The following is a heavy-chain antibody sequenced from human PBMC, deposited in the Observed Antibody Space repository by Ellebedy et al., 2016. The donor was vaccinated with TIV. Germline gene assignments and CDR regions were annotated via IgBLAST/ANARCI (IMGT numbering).Heavy chain of an antibody. Sequence: GESLKISCAASGFTFSNAWMSWVRQAPGKGLEWVGRIKSKTDGGTTDYAAPVKGRFTISRDDSKNTLYLQMNSLKTEDTAVYYCTTEERATDRAWGQGTLVTVSS. J-gene: IGHJ5*02. CDR3: TTEERATDRA. D-gene: IGHD1-26*01. CDR1: GFTFSNAW. V-gene: IGHV3-15*01. CDR2: IKSKTDGGTT.